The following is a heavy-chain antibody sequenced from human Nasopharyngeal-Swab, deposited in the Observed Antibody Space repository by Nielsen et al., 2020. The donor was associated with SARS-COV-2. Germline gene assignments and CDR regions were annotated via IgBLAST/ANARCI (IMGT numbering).Heavy chain of an antibody. V-gene: IGHV3-9*01. CDR2: ISWNSGNI. Sequence: GGSLRLSCAASGFTFDDYAMHWVRQVPGKGLEWVSRISWNSGNIIYADSVRGRFTISRDNTKKILLLEMNSLRPGDTAFYYCAKDACSTNCNFEFWGQGTLVTVSS. CDR1: GFTFDDYA. CDR3: AKDACSTNCNFEF. J-gene: IGHJ4*02. D-gene: IGHD1-1*01.